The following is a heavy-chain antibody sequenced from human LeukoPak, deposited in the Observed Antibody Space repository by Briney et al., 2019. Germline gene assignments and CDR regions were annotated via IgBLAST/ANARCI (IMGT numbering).Heavy chain of an antibody. V-gene: IGHV4-39*01. Sequence: SETLSLTCTVSGGSISSSSYYRGWIRQPPGKGLEWIGSIYYSGSTYYNPSLKSRVTIAVDTSKNQFSLKLSSVTAADTAVYYCARRGYYGSGIWDYFDYWGQGTLVTVSS. CDR2: IYYSGST. D-gene: IGHD3-10*01. CDR1: GGSISSSSYY. CDR3: ARRGYYGSGIWDYFDY. J-gene: IGHJ4*02.